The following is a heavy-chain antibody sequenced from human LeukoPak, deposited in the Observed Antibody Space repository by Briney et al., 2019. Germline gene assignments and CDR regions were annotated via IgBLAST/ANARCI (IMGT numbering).Heavy chain of an antibody. CDR1: GYTFTSYG. D-gene: IGHD3-22*01. CDR3: ARDLYHDSSGYYLGEVY. Sequence: GASVKVSCKASGYTFTSYGISWVRQAPGQGLEWMGWICAYNDNTNYAQKLQGRVTMTTDTSTGTASMELRSLRSDDTAVYYCARDLYHDSSGYYLGEVYWGQGTLVTVSS. V-gene: IGHV1-18*01. CDR2: ICAYNDNT. J-gene: IGHJ4*02.